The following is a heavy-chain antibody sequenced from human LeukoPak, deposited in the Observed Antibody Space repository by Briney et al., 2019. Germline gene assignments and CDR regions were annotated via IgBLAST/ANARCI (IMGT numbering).Heavy chain of an antibody. CDR1: GYSLINYG. V-gene: IGHV1-18*01. CDR2: ISFKNGNT. Sequence: ASVKVSCKASGYSLINYGISWVRQAPGQGLEWMGWISFKNGNTNSARKLQGRVTMTTDTSTSTAYMELMSLRSDDTAVYYCAKGGSTRPWSFDIWGQGTMVTVSS. CDR3: AKGGSTRPWSFDI. J-gene: IGHJ3*02. D-gene: IGHD2-2*01.